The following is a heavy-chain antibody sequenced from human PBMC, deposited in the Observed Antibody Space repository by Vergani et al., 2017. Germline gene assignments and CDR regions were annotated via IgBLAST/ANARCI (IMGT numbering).Heavy chain of an antibody. D-gene: IGHD3-9*01. V-gene: IGHV4-38-2*02. CDR1: GYSICSGYY. Sequence: QVQLQESGPGLVKPSEILSLTCTVSGYSICSGYYWGWIRQPPGKGLEWIGSIYHSGSTYYNPSLKSRVTISVDTSKNQFSLKMSSVTAADTAVYYCAGVKYYDILTGSRPGGFDPWGQGTLVTVSS. CDR3: AGVKYYDILTGSRPGGFDP. CDR2: IYHSGST. J-gene: IGHJ5*02.